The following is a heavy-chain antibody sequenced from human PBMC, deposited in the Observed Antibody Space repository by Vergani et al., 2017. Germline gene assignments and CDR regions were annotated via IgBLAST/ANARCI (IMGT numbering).Heavy chain of an antibody. CDR2: IQVDGSNQ. CDR1: GFTLSNYD. J-gene: IGHJ4*02. Sequence: QVQLVESGGGVVQRGGSLRLSCATSGFTLSNYDMQWIRQGPGKGLEFVAFIQVDGSNQYYADSVKGRFTLSKNFSKNALYLQLNSLRTDGTATYYCAKHFRGWGINYWGQGTQVIVSS. V-gene: IGHV3-30*02. CDR3: AKHFRGWGINY. D-gene: IGHD3-16*01.